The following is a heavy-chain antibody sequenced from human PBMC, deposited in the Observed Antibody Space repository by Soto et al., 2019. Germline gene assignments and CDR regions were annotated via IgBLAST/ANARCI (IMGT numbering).Heavy chain of an antibody. J-gene: IGHJ4*02. V-gene: IGHV3-23*01. CDR1: GFIFSNYA. CDR2: VSANADGT. Sequence: EGSLRLSCAASGFIFSNYAMNCVRQAPGKGLEWVSFVSANADGTFYADSVMGRFSISRDNSKNTLYLQINNLRDEATALYYFSKGRLSCDFWGQGSLFTVSS. CDR3: SKGRLSCDF.